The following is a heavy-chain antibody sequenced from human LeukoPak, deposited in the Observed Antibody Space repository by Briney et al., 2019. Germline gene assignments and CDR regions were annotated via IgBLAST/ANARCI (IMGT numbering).Heavy chain of an antibody. D-gene: IGHD3-22*01. CDR1: GFTFSSYA. J-gene: IGHJ4*02. CDR3: AKYYYDSSGYYPYYFDY. V-gene: IGHV3-23*01. CDR2: ISGSGGST. Sequence: GGYLRLSCAASGFTFSSYAMSWVRQAPGKGLEWVSAISGSGGSTYYADSVKGRFTISRDNSKNTLYLQMNSLRAEDTAVYYCAKYYYDSSGYYPYYFDYWGQGTLVTVSS.